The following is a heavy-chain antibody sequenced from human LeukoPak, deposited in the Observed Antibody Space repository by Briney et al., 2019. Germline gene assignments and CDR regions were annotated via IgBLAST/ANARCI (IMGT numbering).Heavy chain of an antibody. V-gene: IGHV3-11*01. CDR1: GFTFSDYY. J-gene: IGHJ6*03. D-gene: IGHD6-13*01. CDR2: ISSSGSTI. Sequence: PGGSLRLSCAASGFTFSDYYMSWIRQAPGKGLEWVSYISSSGSTIYYADSVKGRFTISRDNAKNSLYLQMNSLRAEDTALYYCARRDIAAAGTVYYYMDVWGKGTTVTVSS. CDR3: ARRDIAAAGTVYYYMDV.